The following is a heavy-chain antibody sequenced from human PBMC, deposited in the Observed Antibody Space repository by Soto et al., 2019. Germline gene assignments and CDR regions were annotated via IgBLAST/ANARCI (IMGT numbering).Heavy chain of an antibody. J-gene: IGHJ4*02. Sequence: QVQLVESGGGVVQPGRSLRLSWAASGFTFSGFGSHWVGQAPGKGLEWVAVISYDGSIKYYADSVKGRFTISRDNSKNTLYLQMNSLRAEDTAVYYCAKDGLMGGWYFEYWGQGTLVTVSS. CDR1: GFTFSGFG. D-gene: IGHD6-19*01. CDR3: AKDGLMGGWYFEY. V-gene: IGHV3-30*18. CDR2: ISYDGSIK.